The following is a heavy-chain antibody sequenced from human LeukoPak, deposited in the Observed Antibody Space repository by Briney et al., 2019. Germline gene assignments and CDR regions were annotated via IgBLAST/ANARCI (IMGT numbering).Heavy chain of an antibody. Sequence: PGGSLRLSCAASGFIFSGYGMHWVRQAPGKGLEWVAVIWYDRSKEYYADSVKGRFTISRDNSKNTLYLQMNGLRAEDTAVYYCARHYTNVPAATMSPGLWGQGTLVTVSS. D-gene: IGHD2-2*01. CDR3: ARHYTNVPAATMSPGL. J-gene: IGHJ4*02. V-gene: IGHV3-33*01. CDR1: GFIFSGYG. CDR2: IWYDRSKE.